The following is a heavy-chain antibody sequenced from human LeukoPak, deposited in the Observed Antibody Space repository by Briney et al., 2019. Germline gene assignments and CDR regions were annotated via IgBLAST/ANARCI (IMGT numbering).Heavy chain of an antibody. Sequence: SAKVSCKASGGTFSNHTFTWVRQAPGQGLEWMGRIIPVVGIVNYAQKFRGRVTITADESTSTAYMELSSLRSEDTAVYYCARRSVLEYFDYWGQGTLVTVSS. CDR3: ARRSVLEYFDY. D-gene: IGHD1-1*01. V-gene: IGHV1-69*02. J-gene: IGHJ4*02. CDR2: IIPVVGIV. CDR1: GGTFSNHT.